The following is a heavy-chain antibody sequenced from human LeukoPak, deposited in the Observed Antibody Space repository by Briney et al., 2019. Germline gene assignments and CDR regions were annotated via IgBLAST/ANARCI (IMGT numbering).Heavy chain of an antibody. Sequence: SLRLSCAASGFTFSSYAMHWVRQAPGKGLEWVSGISWNSGSIGYADSVKGRFTISRDNAKNSLYLQMNSLRAEDTALYYCAKAALTYYYDSSGSEYFQHWGQGTLVTVSS. CDR2: ISWNSGSI. J-gene: IGHJ1*01. CDR1: GFTFSSYA. V-gene: IGHV3-9*01. D-gene: IGHD3-22*01. CDR3: AKAALTYYYDSSGSEYFQH.